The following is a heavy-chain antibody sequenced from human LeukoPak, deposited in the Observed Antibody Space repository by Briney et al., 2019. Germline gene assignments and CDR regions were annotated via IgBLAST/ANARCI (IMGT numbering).Heavy chain of an antibody. Sequence: GGSLRLSCAASGFTFSSYAMHWVRQAPGKGLEWVVVISYDGSNKYYADSVKGRFTISRDNSKNTLYLQMNSLRAEDTAVYYCASGDYLDYWGQGTLVTVSS. D-gene: IGHD4-17*01. V-gene: IGHV3-30-3*01. CDR3: ASGDYLDY. CDR1: GFTFSSYA. J-gene: IGHJ4*02. CDR2: ISYDGSNK.